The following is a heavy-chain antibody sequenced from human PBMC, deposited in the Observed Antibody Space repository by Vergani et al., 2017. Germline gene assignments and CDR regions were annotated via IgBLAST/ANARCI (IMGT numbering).Heavy chain of an antibody. CDR2: ISSSSSSI. D-gene: IGHD4-17*01. Sequence: EVQLVESGGGLVQPWGSLRLSCAASGFTFSSYSMNWVRQAPGKGLEWVSYISSSSSSIYYADSVKGRFTISRDNAKNSLYLQMNSLRAEDTAVYYCGAAITVTTKGGYYYYGMDVWGQGTTVTVSS. V-gene: IGHV3-48*01. J-gene: IGHJ6*02. CDR3: GAAITVTTKGGYYYYGMDV. CDR1: GFTFSSYS.